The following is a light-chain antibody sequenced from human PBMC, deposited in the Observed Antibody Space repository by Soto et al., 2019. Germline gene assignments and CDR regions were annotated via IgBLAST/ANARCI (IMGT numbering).Light chain of an antibody. Sequence: EIVLTQSPGTLSLSPGERATLSCRASQSISSDLAWYQQIPGQAPRLLIYGASNRATGIPARFSGSGSGTDFTLTISSLEPEDFAVYYCQQRSNWPAFGQGTRLEIK. V-gene: IGKV3-11*01. J-gene: IGKJ5*01. CDR2: GAS. CDR1: QSISSD. CDR3: QQRSNWPA.